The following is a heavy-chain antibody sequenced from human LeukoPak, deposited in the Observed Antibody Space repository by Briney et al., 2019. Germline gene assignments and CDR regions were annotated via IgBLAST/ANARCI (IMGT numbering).Heavy chain of an antibody. Sequence: ASVTVSCKASGYTFTSYGISWVRQAPGQGLEWMGWISAYNGNTNYAQKLQGRVTMTTDTSTSTAYMELRSLRSDDTAVYYCARVDTARGKGNWFGPWGQGTLVTVSS. CDR3: ARVDTARGKGNWFGP. V-gene: IGHV1-18*01. D-gene: IGHD5-18*01. J-gene: IGHJ5*02. CDR2: ISAYNGNT. CDR1: GYTFTSYG.